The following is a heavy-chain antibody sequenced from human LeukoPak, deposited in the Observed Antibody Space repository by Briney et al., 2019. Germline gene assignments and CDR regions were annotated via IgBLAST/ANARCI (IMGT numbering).Heavy chain of an antibody. V-gene: IGHV1-18*01. J-gene: IGHJ4*02. CDR1: GNTFSNYG. Sequence: ASVTVSCKASGNTFSNYGISWVRQAPGQGLEWMGWISGFNGYTRYAQNLQGRVTMTTDTSTSTAYMELRSLISDDTAVYYSARDQGYTSEWLDYCGQGTLVTVSA. D-gene: IGHD6-19*01. CDR3: ARDQGYTSEWLDY. CDR2: ISGFNGYT.